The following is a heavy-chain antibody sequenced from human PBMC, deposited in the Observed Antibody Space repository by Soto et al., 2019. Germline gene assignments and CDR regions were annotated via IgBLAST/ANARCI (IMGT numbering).Heavy chain of an antibody. CDR2: INHSGST. CDR3: ASALYCSGGSCSFDP. Sequence: SETLSLTCTVSGGSIGGGGYYWTWIRQPPGTGLEWIGEINHSGSTNYNPSLKSRVTISMDTSKNQFSLKLTSVTAADTAVYYCASALYCSGGSCSFDPWGQGTLVTVSS. J-gene: IGHJ5*02. V-gene: IGHV4-61*08. D-gene: IGHD2-15*01. CDR1: GGSIGGGGYY.